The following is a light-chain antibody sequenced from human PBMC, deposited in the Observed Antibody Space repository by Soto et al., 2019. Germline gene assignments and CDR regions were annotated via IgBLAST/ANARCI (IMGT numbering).Light chain of an antibody. CDR3: QQYNNWHTWT. Sequence: EILMTQSPATLSVSPGERATLSCGASQSVSSNLAWYQQKPGQAPRLLIYGASTRATGIPARFSGSGSGTEFTLPISSLQSQDFAVYYCQQYNNWHTWTFGHGTKVDIK. CDR2: GAS. CDR1: QSVSSN. V-gene: IGKV3-15*01. J-gene: IGKJ1*01.